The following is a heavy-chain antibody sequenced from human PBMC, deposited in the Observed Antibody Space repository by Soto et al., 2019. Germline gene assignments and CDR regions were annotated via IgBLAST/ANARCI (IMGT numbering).Heavy chain of an antibody. Sequence: GGSLRLSCVASGFTFSSYSMNWVRQAPGKGLEWVSSISSSSSYIYYADSVKGRFTISRDNAKNSLYLQMNSLRAEDTAVYYCARETILTGYYFDYWGQGTLVTVSS. J-gene: IGHJ4*02. D-gene: IGHD3-9*01. CDR3: ARETILTGYYFDY. CDR1: GFTFSSYS. CDR2: ISSSSSYI. V-gene: IGHV3-21*01.